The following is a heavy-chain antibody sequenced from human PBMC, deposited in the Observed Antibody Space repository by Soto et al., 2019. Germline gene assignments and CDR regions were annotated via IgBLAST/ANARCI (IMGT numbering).Heavy chain of an antibody. D-gene: IGHD1-7*01. V-gene: IGHV4-61*01. Sequence: PSETLSLTCTVSGGSVNSGTYYWSWIRQPPGKRLEWIGYIYYGGRTKYTPSLKSRVTISLDTSKNQFSLKLSSVTAADTAVYYCAAYNWNYVGPQDYAFWGQGALVTVSS. J-gene: IGHJ4*02. CDR3: AAYNWNYVGPQDYAF. CDR2: IYYGGRT. CDR1: GGSVNSGTYY.